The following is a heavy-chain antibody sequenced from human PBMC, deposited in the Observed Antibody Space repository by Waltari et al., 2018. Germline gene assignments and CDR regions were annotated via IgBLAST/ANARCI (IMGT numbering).Heavy chain of an antibody. J-gene: IGHJ4*02. CDR1: GFTFSRDG. V-gene: IGHV3-30*18. D-gene: IGHD4-17*01. CDR2: ISSDGRDK. Sequence: VQLVESGGGVVQPGRSLRLSCAASGFTFSRDGMHWVRQAPGKGLDWVAVISSDGRDKNNADSVKGRFTISRDNSKNTLYLQINSLRGEDTAVYYCAKDYGELGWGQGTLVTVSS. CDR3: AKDYGELG.